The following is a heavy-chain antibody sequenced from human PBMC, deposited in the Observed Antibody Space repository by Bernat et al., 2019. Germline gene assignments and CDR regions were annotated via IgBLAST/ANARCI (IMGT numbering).Heavy chain of an antibody. J-gene: IGHJ2*01. Sequence: QVQLVESGGGVVQPGRSLRLSCAASGFTFSSYGMHWVRQAPGKGLEWVAVISYDGSNKYYADSVKGRFTISTDNSKNTLYLQMNSLRVEDTAVYYCARDFPGGSYWYFDLWGRGTLVTVSS. CDR3: ARDFPGGSYWYFDL. D-gene: IGHD2-8*02. CDR2: ISYDGSNK. CDR1: GFTFSSYG. V-gene: IGHV3-33*01.